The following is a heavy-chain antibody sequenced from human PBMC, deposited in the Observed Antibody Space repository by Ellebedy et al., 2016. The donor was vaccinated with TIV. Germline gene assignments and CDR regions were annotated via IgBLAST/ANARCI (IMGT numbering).Heavy chain of an antibody. J-gene: IGHJ6*02. D-gene: IGHD5-18*01. CDR3: ARTHTAMLEYNYGMDV. V-gene: IGHV1-69*04. CDR1: GGTFSSYA. Sequence: AASVKVSCKASGGTFSSYALNWVRQAPGQGLEWMGRIIPILGIANYAQKFQDRVTIIADKSTRTAFMELSSLRSEDTAVYYCARTHTAMLEYNYGMDVWGQGTTVTVSS. CDR2: IIPILGIA.